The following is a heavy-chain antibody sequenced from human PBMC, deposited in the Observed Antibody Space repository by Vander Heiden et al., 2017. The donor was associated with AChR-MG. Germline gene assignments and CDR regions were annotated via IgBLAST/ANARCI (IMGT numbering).Heavy chain of an antibody. Sequence: QVQLVQSGAEVKKPGASVKVSCKASGYTFTSYDINWVRQATGQGLEWMGWMNPNSGNTGYAQKFQGRVTMTRNTSISTAYMELSSLRSEDTAVYYCARGSARCLEWLPDIDYWGQGTLVTVSS. CDR3: ARGSARCLEWLPDIDY. D-gene: IGHD3-3*01. V-gene: IGHV1-8*01. CDR1: GYTFTSYD. CDR2: MNPNSGNT. J-gene: IGHJ4*02.